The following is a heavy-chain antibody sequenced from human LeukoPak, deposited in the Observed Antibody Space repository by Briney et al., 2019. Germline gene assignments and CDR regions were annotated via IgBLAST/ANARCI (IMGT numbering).Heavy chain of an antibody. CDR1: GYTFTSYD. J-gene: IGHJ6*03. CDR3: AREGTVAVAELDYYYYYMDV. V-gene: IGHV1-8*01. Sequence: GAPVKVSCKASGYTFTSYDINWVRQATGQGLEWMGWMNPNSGNTGYAQKFQGRVTMTRNTSISTAYMELSSLRSEDTAVYYCAREGTVAVAELDYYYYYMDVWGKGTTVTISS. CDR2: MNPNSGNT. D-gene: IGHD6-19*01.